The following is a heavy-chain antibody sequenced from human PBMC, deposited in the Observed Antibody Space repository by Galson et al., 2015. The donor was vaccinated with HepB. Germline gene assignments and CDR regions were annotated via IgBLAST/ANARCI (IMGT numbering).Heavy chain of an antibody. CDR1: GFIFSNAW. CDR3: ALAGPGAYDYKRYYYDY. J-gene: IGHJ4*02. CDR2: IGSRTDGGTL. D-gene: IGHD5-12*01. V-gene: IGHV3-15*04. Sequence: SLRLSCAASGFIFSNAWMTWVRQAPGKGLEWVGRIGSRTDGGTLNYAAPVKGRFTISRDNAKNTLYLQMNSLRAEDTAVYYCALAGPGAYDYKRYYYDYWGQGTLVTVSS.